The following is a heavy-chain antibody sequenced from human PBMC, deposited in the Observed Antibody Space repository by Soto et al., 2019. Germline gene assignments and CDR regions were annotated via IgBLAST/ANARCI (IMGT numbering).Heavy chain of an antibody. Sequence: GGSLRLSCAASGFTFSSYAMSWVRQAPGKGLEWVSAISGSAGYTFYADSVKGRFTISRDNSNNTLYLQLNSLRGEDTAVYYCAKDKHTGIFGVLTAYYFDSWGQGTLVTVSS. CDR1: GFTFSSYA. V-gene: IGHV3-23*01. CDR2: ISGSAGYT. D-gene: IGHD3-3*01. J-gene: IGHJ4*02. CDR3: AKDKHTGIFGVLTAYYFDS.